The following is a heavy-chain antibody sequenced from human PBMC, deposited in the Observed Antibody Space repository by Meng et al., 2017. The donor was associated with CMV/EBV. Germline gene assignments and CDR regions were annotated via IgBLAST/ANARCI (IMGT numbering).Heavy chain of an antibody. CDR2: IYYSGST. CDR3: ARGYGSGSYRYL. Sequence: SETLSLTCTVSGGSISSSSYYWGWIRQPPGKGLEWIGSIYYSGSTYYNPSLKSRVTISVDTSKNQFSLKLSSVTAADTAVYYCARGYGSGSYRYLWGQGTLVTVSS. J-gene: IGHJ4*02. CDR1: GGSISSSSYY. D-gene: IGHD3-10*01. V-gene: IGHV4-39*07.